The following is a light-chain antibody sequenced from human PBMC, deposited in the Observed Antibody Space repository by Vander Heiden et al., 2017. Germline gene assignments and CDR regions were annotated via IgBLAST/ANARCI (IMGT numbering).Light chain of an antibody. CDR2: EGS. CDR3: CSYAGSSTWV. V-gene: IGLV2-23*01. Sequence: QSALTQPASVSGSPGQSITISCTGTSSDVGSYNLVSWYQQHPGKAPKLMIYEGSKRPSGVSNRFSGSKSGNTASLTISGLQAEDEADYCCCSYAGSSTWVSGGGTKLTVL. CDR1: SSDVGSYNL. J-gene: IGLJ3*02.